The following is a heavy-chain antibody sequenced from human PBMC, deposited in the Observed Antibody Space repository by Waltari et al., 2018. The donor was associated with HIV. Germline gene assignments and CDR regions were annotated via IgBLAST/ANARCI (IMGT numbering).Heavy chain of an antibody. J-gene: IGHJ4*02. V-gene: IGHV3-30*04. CDR1: GFTFSSYA. D-gene: IGHD6-19*01. CDR3: AREPPSSGWSFDY. CDR2: ISYDGSNK. Sequence: QVQLVESGGGVVQPGRSLRLSCAASGFTFSSYAMHWVRQAPGKGLEWVAVISYDGSNKYYADSVKGRFTISRDNSKNTLYLQMNSLRAEDTAVYYCAREPPSSGWSFDYWGQGTLVTVSS.